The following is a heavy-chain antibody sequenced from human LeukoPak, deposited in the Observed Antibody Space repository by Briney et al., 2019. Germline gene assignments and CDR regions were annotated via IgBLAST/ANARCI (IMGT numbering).Heavy chain of an antibody. V-gene: IGHV4-34*01. CDR3: ARLGYCSSTSCDDAFDI. J-gene: IGHJ3*02. Sequence: SETLSLTCAVYGGSFSGYYWSWIRQSPDKGLEWIGEINHSGRTNYNPSLKSRVTISIDTSKNQFSLKLTSVTAADTAMYYCARLGYCSSTSCDDAFDIWGQGTMVTVSS. CDR1: GGSFSGYY. D-gene: IGHD2-2*01. CDR2: INHSGRT.